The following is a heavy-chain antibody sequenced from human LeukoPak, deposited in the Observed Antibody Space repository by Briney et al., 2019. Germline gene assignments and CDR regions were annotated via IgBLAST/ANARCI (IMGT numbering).Heavy chain of an antibody. CDR1: GFTFSTCA. J-gene: IGHJ6*03. CDR3: AKSPRGYNYYMDV. Sequence: GGSLRLSCAVSGFTFSTCAMSWVRQAPGKGLEWVSVISGGAVSIYYADSVKGRFTISRDNSNNTLYLQMNSLGAEDTAVYYCAKSPRGYNYYMDVWGKGTTVTVSS. CDR2: ISGGAVSI. D-gene: IGHD3-10*01. V-gene: IGHV3-23*01.